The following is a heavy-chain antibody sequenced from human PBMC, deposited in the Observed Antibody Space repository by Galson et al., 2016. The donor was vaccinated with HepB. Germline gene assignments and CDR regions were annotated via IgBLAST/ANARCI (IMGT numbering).Heavy chain of an antibody. CDR2: AYHDGNT. V-gene: IGHV4-4*02. Sequence: ETLSLTCAVSGGSITTTDWWSWVRQPPGKGLEWIGEAYHDGNTFYNPSVGSRVTISIDKSKNEFYLNLRSVTAADTAVYYCARDCTGYTCKSGVYDTFDIWGQGTVVTVSS. CDR3: ARDCTGYTCKSGVYDTFDI. J-gene: IGHJ3*02. D-gene: IGHD3/OR15-3a*01. CDR1: GGSITTTDW.